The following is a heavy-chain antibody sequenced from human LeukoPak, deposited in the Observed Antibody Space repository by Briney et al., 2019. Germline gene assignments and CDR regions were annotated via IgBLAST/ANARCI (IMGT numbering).Heavy chain of an antibody. D-gene: IGHD1-26*01. J-gene: IGHJ4*02. V-gene: IGHV3-48*01. CDR3: ARDIFSGNYYAYYFDS. Sequence: GGSLRLSCTASGLTFSDYSMNWVRQAPGKGLEWVSYISSTGNPRHYAESVEGRFTISRDNAKNSLYLQMNSLRAEDTAVYYCARDIFSGNYYAYYFDSWGQGTLVTVSS. CDR1: GLTFSDYS. CDR2: ISSTGNPR.